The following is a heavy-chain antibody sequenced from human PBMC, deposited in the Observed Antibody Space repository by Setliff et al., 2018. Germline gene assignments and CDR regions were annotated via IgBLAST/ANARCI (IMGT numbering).Heavy chain of an antibody. CDR2: ISSSGSLI. Sequence: GGSLRLSCATSGFTFSDYYMSWIRQTPGKGLEWVAYISSSGSLIYYPDSVKGRFTISRDNAKRSVDLQMNSLRAEDTAVYYCATKAVAGTGGQGTLVTVSS. J-gene: IGHJ4*02. D-gene: IGHD6-19*01. CDR3: ATKAVAGT. V-gene: IGHV3-11*01. CDR1: GFTFSDYY.